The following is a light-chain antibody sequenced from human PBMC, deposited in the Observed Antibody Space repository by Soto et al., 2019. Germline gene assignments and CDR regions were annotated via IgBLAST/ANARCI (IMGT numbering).Light chain of an antibody. J-gene: IGKJ5*01. Sequence: ETILTQSPATLSLSPGESATLSCRASENVDIYISWYQQKLGQATRLLIYDGSNRATGIPARFSGSGSGTDFTLTISSLEPEDFAVYYCQQRKNWPPITFGQGTRLDIK. CDR3: QQRKNWPPIT. V-gene: IGKV3-11*01. CDR1: ENVDIY. CDR2: DGS.